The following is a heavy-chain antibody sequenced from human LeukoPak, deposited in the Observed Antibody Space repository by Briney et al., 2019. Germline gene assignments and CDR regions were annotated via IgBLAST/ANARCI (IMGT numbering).Heavy chain of an antibody. J-gene: IGHJ6*03. V-gene: IGHV4-61*02. CDR1: GGSISSGSYY. CDR3: AVTIDCSSTSCYAGYYYMDV. CDR2: IYTSGST. D-gene: IGHD2-2*01. Sequence: SEXXSLTCTVSGGSISSGSYYWRWIRQPAGKGLEWVGRIYTSGSTNYNPSLKRRVTISVEKYKNQFSLKKRYVAAADTAVYYCAVTIDCSSTSCYAGYYYMDVWGKGTTVTVSS.